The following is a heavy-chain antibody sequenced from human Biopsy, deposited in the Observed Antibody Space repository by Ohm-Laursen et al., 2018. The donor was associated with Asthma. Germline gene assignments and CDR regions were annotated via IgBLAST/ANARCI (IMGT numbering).Heavy chain of an antibody. V-gene: IGHV1-69*01. Sequence: SSVKVSCKSLGGTFNTYVIGWVRQAPGQGLEWMGGTNSVFGTTTYPQKFQDRVTITADDSTSTVYMELSSLRSEDTAVYYFARKAGSCISRTCYSLDFWGQGTLVTVSS. CDR3: ARKAGSCISRTCYSLDF. J-gene: IGHJ4*02. CDR1: GGTFNTYV. D-gene: IGHD2-2*01. CDR2: TNSVFGTT.